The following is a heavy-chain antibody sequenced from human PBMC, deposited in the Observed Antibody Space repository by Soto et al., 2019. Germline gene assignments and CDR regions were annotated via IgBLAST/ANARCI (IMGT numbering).Heavy chain of an antibody. V-gene: IGHV4-31*03. J-gene: IGHJ5*02. CDR1: GAALNSGNYY. D-gene: IGHD2-21*01. CDR3: ARLRIATNNYKWFDP. CDR2: IYVTGAV. Sequence: LSLTCSVPGAALNSGNYYWSWIRQVPGKGLEWIGHIYVTGAVDYNPSLRDRITISQDTSERQFSLNLRLVTAADTAVYYCARLRIATNNYKWFDPWGQGTLVTVSS.